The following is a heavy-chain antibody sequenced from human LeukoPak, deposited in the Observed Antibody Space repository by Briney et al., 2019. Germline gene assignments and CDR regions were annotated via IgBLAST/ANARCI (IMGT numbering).Heavy chain of an antibody. CDR1: GFTFSSYS. CDR3: ATGMENYDSSGYYSYFHH. J-gene: IGHJ1*01. V-gene: IGHV3-23*01. CDR2: ISGGGGST. Sequence: GGSLRLSCAASGFTFSSYSMNWVRQAPGKGLEWVSAISGGGGSTFYADSVKGRFTISRDNSKNTLYLQMNNLRAEDTAVYYCATGMENYDSSGYYSYFHHWGQGTLVTVSS. D-gene: IGHD3-22*01.